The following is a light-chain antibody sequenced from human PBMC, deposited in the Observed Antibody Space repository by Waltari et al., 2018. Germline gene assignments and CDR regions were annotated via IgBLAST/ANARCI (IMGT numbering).Light chain of an antibody. J-gene: IGKJ4*01. CDR2: DAS. V-gene: IGKV1-5*01. CDR1: QGISRW. Sequence: DIQMTQSPSTLPASVGDRVTITFRASQGISRWLAWSQQKPGKPPKVLIYDASSLESGVPSRFSGSGSETEFTLVISNLQPDDVATYYCQQYSGYSGIFGGGTKVEIK. CDR3: QQYSGYSGI.